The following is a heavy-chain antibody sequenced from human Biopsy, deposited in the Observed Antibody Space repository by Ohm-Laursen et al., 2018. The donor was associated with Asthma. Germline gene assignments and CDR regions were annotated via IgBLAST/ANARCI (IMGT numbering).Heavy chain of an antibody. D-gene: IGHD2-2*02. J-gene: IGHJ5*02. CDR1: GGSLSGYY. CDR2: ISYSIEYSGST. CDR3: ARAAIAGIRGWFDP. Sequence: SDTLSLTCTVSGGSLSGYYWSWIRQSPGKGLEWIGYISYSIEYSGSTNYNPSLKSRVTISADTSKNQFHLNLSSVTAADTAVYFCARAAIAGIRGWFDPWGQGTQVTVSS. V-gene: IGHV4-59*07.